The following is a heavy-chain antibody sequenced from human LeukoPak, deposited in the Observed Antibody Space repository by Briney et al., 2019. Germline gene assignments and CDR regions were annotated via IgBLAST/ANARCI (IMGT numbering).Heavy chain of an antibody. CDR2: IKQDGSEK. D-gene: IGHD4-11*01. CDR3: ARSRYSNFRKYFDY. J-gene: IGHJ4*02. CDR1: GFTFSSYW. Sequence: GGSLRLSCAASGFTFSSYWMSWARQAPGKGLEWVANIKQDGSEKYYVDSVKGRFTISRDNAKNSLYLQMNSLRAEDTAVYYCARSRYSNFRKYFDYWGQGTLVTVSS. V-gene: IGHV3-7*01.